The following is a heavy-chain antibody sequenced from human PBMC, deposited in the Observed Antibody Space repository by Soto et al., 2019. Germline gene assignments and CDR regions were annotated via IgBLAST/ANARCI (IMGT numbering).Heavy chain of an antibody. V-gene: IGHV1-2*02. Sequence: ASVKVSCKASGYTFTGYYMHWVRQALGQGLEWMGWINPNSGGTNYAQKFQGRVTMTRDTSISTAYMELSRLRSDDTAVYYCARRLEQYYYGMDVWGQGTTVTVSS. CDR2: INPNSGGT. CDR1: GYTFTGYY. CDR3: ARRLEQYYYGMDV. J-gene: IGHJ6*02. D-gene: IGHD1-1*01.